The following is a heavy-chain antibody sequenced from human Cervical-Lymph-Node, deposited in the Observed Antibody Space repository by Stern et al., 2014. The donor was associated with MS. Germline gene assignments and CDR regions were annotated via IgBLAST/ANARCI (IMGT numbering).Heavy chain of an antibody. CDR3: ARDRGLVGNTTDDY. CDR1: GFTFTNHG. CDR2: INGYNGNI. Sequence: VQLVESGAEVKKPGASVKVSCKASGFTFTNHGISWGRQAPGQGLEWMGWINGYNGNIDFAQKFQGRLIMTTDTSTSTVYMELRSLGFDDTAVYYCARDRGLVGNTTDDYWGQGTLVTVSS. J-gene: IGHJ4*02. V-gene: IGHV1-18*01. D-gene: IGHD1-26*01.